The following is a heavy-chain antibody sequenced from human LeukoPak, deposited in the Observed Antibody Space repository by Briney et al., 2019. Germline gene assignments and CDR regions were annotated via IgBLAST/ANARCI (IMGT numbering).Heavy chain of an antibody. D-gene: IGHD6-13*01. V-gene: IGHV3-21*01. CDR3: ARGAAGMRLGAFDI. CDR1: GFTFSSYS. J-gene: IGHJ3*02. CDR2: ISSSSSYI. Sequence: PGGSLRLSCAASGFTFSSYSMNWVRQAPGKGLEWVSSISSSSSYIYYADPVKGRFTISRDNAKNSLYLQMNSLRAEDTAVYYCARGAAGMRLGAFDIWGQGTMVTVSS.